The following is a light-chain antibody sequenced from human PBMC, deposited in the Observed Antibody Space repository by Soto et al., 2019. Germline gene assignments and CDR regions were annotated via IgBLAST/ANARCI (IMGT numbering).Light chain of an antibody. CDR3: QQANSFPLT. J-gene: IGKJ5*01. CDR1: QSISSW. Sequence: DIQMTQSRSTLSASVGSRVTICCRASQSISSWLAWYQQKTGKAPKLLIYEASIFESGVPSRFSGSLYGTDFNLTISSLQPEELATYDCQQANSFPLTFGQGTRLEI. CDR2: EAS. V-gene: IGKV1-5*03.